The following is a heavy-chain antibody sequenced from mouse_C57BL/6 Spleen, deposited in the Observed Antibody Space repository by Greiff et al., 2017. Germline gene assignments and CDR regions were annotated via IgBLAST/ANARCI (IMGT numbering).Heavy chain of an antibody. D-gene: IGHD1-1*01. V-gene: IGHV1-64*01. CDR2: IHPNSGST. CDR3: ARGDYYGSSYDYAMDD. CDR1: GYTFTSYW. Sequence: QVQLQQPGAELVKPGASVKLSCKASGYTFTSYWMHWVKQRPGQGLEWIGMIHPNSGSTNYNEKFKSKATLTVDKSSSTAYMQLSSLTSEDSAVYYCARGDYYGSSYDYAMDDWGQGTSVTVSS. J-gene: IGHJ4*01.